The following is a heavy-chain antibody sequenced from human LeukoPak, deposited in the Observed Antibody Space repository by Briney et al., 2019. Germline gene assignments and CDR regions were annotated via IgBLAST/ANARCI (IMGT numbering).Heavy chain of an antibody. D-gene: IGHD1-1*01. J-gene: IGHJ6*04. Sequence: PGGSLRLSCATSGFIFSGYWMTWDSQAPGKGLEWVANIKQDGSEKYYVDSVKGRFTISRDNAKNSLYLQMNSLRADDTAVYYCARVPSGKGWNYYYYGMDVWGKGTTVTVSS. CDR2: IKQDGSEK. CDR1: GFIFSGYW. V-gene: IGHV3-7*03. CDR3: ARVPSGKGWNYYYYGMDV.